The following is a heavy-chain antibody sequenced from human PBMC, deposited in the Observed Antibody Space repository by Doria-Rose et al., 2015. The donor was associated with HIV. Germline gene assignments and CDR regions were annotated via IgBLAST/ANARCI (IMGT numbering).Heavy chain of an antibody. V-gene: IGHV2-26*01. Sequence: SGPVLVKPTETLTLTCTVSGVSLSSPGMGVSWIRQPPGKALEWLANIFTDDERSYKPSLKSRLTIPRGTSKSQVVLTMTDMDPVDTATYYCARIKSSRWYHKYYFDFWGQGTLVIVSA. CDR2: IFTDDER. J-gene: IGHJ4*02. CDR3: ARIKSSRWYHKYYFDF. D-gene: IGHD6-13*01. CDR1: GVSLSSPGMG.